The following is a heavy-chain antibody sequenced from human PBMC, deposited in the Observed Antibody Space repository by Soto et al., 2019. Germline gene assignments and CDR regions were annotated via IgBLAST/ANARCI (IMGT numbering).Heavy chain of an antibody. Sequence: EVQLVESGGGLVQPGGSLTLSCAASGFTFRSYEMHWVRQPPGKGLQWISYISADGSGTYYAGSVRGRFTISRDNARNSLSLKMNSLRADDTAIYYCVRDLHEPLPADVLRVTKWGQGTQVTVSS. J-gene: IGHJ4*02. CDR1: GFTFRSYE. V-gene: IGHV3-48*03. D-gene: IGHD3-3*01. CDR3: VRDLHEPLPADVLRVTK. CDR2: ISADGSGT.